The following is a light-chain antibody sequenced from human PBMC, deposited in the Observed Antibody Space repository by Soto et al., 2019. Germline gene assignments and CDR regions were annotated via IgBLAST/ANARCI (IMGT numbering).Light chain of an antibody. Sequence: DIQMTQSPSSLSASVGDRVTITCRASQGISNYLAWYQQRPGKVRQLLIYAASTLQSGVPSRFSGSGSGTDFTLTISSLQTEDVATYYCQKYNSAPPNSFGGGTKVEIK. CDR2: AAS. CDR3: QKYNSAPPNS. J-gene: IGKJ4*01. CDR1: QGISNY. V-gene: IGKV1-27*01.